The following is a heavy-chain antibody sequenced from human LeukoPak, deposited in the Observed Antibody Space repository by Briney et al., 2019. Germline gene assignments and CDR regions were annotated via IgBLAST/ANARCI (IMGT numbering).Heavy chain of an antibody. V-gene: IGHV3-23*01. Sequence: GGSLRLSCAASGFTFSSYAMSWVRQAPGKGLEWVSAISGSGGSTYYADSVKGRFTISRDNSKNTLYLQMNSLRAEDTAVYYCAKGVSYYGSGSYYQADYWGQGTPVTVSS. D-gene: IGHD3-10*01. CDR2: ISGSGGST. J-gene: IGHJ4*02. CDR1: GFTFSSYA. CDR3: AKGVSYYGSGSYYQADY.